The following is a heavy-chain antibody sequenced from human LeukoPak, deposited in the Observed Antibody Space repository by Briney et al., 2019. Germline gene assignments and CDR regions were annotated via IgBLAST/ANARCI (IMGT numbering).Heavy chain of an antibody. Sequence: ASVKVSCKASGYRFTDYYVHWVRQAPGQGLEWMGWINPNNGGTHYAQKFHGRVTMTRDTSITTAYMEMSRLTSDDTAVYYCARELGFCSSTSCPLYHYWGQGTLVTVSS. CDR1: GYRFTDYY. CDR2: INPNNGGT. V-gene: IGHV1-2*02. J-gene: IGHJ4*02. CDR3: ARELGFCSSTSCPLYHY. D-gene: IGHD2-2*01.